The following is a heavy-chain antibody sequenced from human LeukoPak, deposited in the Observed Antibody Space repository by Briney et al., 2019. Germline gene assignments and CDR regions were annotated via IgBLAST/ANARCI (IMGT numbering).Heavy chain of an antibody. J-gene: IGHJ5*02. CDR3: LVWKHVFDR. CDR1: GFTFNNYG. V-gene: IGHV3-30*03. CDR2: ISYDGRNK. D-gene: IGHD5/OR15-5a*01. Sequence: PGGSLRLFCAASGFTFNNYGMHWVRQAPGKGLEWVAVISYDGRNKHYPDSVKGRFTISRDNSKNTLYLQMNSLRVEDTAVYYCLVWKHVFDRWGQGTLVTVSS.